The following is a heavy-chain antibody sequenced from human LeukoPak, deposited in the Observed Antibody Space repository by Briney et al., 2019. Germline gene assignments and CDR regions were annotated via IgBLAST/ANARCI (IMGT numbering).Heavy chain of an antibody. CDR3: ARLYYGSGSFAYYYMDV. J-gene: IGHJ6*03. Sequence: SETLSLTCTVSGGSISSSSYYWGWIRQPPGKGLEWIGSIYHSGSTYYNPSLKSRVTISVDTSKNQFSLKLSSVTAADTAVYYCARLYYGSGSFAYYYMDVWGKGTTVTVSS. CDR2: IYHSGST. CDR1: GGSISSSSYY. D-gene: IGHD3-10*01. V-gene: IGHV4-39*01.